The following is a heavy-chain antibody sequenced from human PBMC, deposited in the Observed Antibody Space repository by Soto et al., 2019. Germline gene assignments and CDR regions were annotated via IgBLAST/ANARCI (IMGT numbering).Heavy chain of an antibody. Sequence: GGSLRLSCAASGFTFSIYAMSWVRQAPGKGLEWVSATSGSGGSTYYADSVKGRFTISRDNSKNTLYLQMNSLRAEDTAVYYCARFPALADDSWGQGTLVTVSS. CDR3: ARFPALADDS. D-gene: IGHD3-10*01. CDR2: TSGSGGST. V-gene: IGHV3-23*01. CDR1: GFTFSIYA. J-gene: IGHJ4*02.